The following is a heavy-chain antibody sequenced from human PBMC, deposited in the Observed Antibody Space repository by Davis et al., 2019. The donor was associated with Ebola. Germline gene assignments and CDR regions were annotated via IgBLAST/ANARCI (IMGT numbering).Heavy chain of an antibody. CDR2: IIPRCGTA. J-gene: IGHJ5*02. CDR1: GGTFSSYA. D-gene: IGHD3-22*01. V-gene: IGHV1-69*13. CDR3: SRVRSGNYYDSSGYRRWFDP. Sequence: AASVKVSCKASGGTFSSYAISWVRQAPGQGLEWMGGIIPRCGTANYAQKFQGRVTITADESTSTAYMELSSLRSEDTAVYYCSRVRSGNYYDSSGYRRWFDPWGQGTLVTVSS.